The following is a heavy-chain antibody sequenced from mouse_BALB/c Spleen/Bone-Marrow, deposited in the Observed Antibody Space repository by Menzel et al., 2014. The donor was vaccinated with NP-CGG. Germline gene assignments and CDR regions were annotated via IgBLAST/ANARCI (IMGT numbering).Heavy chain of an antibody. CDR3: AAYSHEGVAY. CDR1: GYTFTSYW. J-gene: IGHJ3*01. V-gene: IGHV1-7*01. CDR2: INPSTGYT. Sequence: VKLMESGAELAKPGASVKMSCKASGYTFTSYWIHWVKQRPGQGLEWIGYINPSTGYTEYNQKFKDKATLTADKSSSTAYMQLSSLTSEDSAVYYCAAYSHEGVAYWGQGTLVTVSA. D-gene: IGHD2-12*01.